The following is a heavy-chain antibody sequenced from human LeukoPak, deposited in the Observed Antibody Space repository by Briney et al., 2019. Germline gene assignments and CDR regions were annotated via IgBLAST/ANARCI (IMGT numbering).Heavy chain of an antibody. D-gene: IGHD3-3*01. Sequence: SVKVSCKASGGTFSSYAISWVRQAPGQGLEWIGRIIPIFGIANYAQKFQGRVTITADKSTSTAYMELSSLRSEDTAVYYCARDRSGYYVYDGMDVWGQGTTVTVSS. V-gene: IGHV1-69*04. CDR2: IIPIFGIA. J-gene: IGHJ6*02. CDR1: GGTFSSYA. CDR3: ARDRSGYYVYDGMDV.